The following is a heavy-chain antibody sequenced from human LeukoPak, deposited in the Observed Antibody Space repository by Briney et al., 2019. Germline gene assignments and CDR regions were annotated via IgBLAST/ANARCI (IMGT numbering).Heavy chain of an antibody. J-gene: IGHJ6*03. D-gene: IGHD3-10*01. CDR1: GFTFDDYA. CDR2: ISWDGGST. CDR3: SRGVIIDFYYYYMDV. V-gene: IGHV3-43D*03. Sequence: GSLRLSCAASGFTFDDYAMHWVRQPPGKGLEWVSLISWDGGSTYYADSVKGRFTISRDNSKNSLYLQMNSLRAEDTALYYCSRGVIIDFYYYYMDVWGKGTTVTVSS.